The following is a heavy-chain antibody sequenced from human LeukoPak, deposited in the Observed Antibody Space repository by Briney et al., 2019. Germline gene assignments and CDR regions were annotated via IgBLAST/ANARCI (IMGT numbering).Heavy chain of an antibody. CDR3: AREAVRGDTATLKGALGY. D-gene: IGHD5-18*01. CDR2: IYSGGST. CDR1: GFTVSSNY. V-gene: IGHV3-53*01. Sequence: GGSLRLSCAASGFTVSSNYMSWVRQAPGKGLEWISVIYSGGSTYNADYVKGRFTISRDNSKNRLYLQMNSLKAEDTAVYYCAREAVRGDTATLKGALGYWGQGTLVTVSS. J-gene: IGHJ4*02.